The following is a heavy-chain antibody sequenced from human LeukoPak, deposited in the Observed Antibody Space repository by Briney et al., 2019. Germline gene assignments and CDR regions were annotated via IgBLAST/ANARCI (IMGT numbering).Heavy chain of an antibody. CDR3: ARIGWNYFFDY. J-gene: IGHJ4*02. CDR2: VDWDDDK. CDR1: GFSLRTSGMC. Sequence: SGPALVNPTPTLTLTCTFSGFSLRTSGMCVSWIRQPPGKALEWLARVDWDDDKYYSTSLKTRLTISKDTSKNQVVLTMTNMDPVDTATYYCARIGWNYFFDYWGQGTLVTVSS. D-gene: IGHD1-7*01. V-gene: IGHV2-70*11.